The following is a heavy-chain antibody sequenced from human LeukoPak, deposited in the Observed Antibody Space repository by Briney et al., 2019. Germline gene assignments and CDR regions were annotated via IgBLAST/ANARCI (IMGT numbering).Heavy chain of an antibody. CDR3: ARVPVLLGYFDY. D-gene: IGHD3-10*01. CDR1: KYTFNLYG. Sequence: GASVKVSCKASKYTFNLYGLNWVRQAPGQGLECMGWISAYNGNTNYAQKLQGRVTMTTDTSTSTAYMELRSLRSDDTAVYYCARVPVLLGYFDYWGQGTLVTVSS. V-gene: IGHV1-18*01. J-gene: IGHJ4*02. CDR2: ISAYNGNT.